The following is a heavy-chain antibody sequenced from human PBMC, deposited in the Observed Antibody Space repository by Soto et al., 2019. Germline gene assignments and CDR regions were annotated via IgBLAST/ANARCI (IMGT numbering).Heavy chain of an antibody. D-gene: IGHD2-2*01. Sequence: ASVKVSCKASGYTFTSYAMHWVRQAPGQRLEWMGWINAGNGNTKYSQKFQGRVTITRDTSASTAYMELSSLRSEDTAVYYCARESRVLPAAIAVSGYYYYYGMDVWGQGTTVTVSS. CDR1: GYTFTSYA. CDR2: INAGNGNT. CDR3: ARESRVLPAAIAVSGYYYYYGMDV. J-gene: IGHJ6*02. V-gene: IGHV1-3*01.